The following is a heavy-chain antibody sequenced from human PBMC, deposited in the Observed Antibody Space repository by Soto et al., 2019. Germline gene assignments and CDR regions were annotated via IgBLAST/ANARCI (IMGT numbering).Heavy chain of an antibody. V-gene: IGHV1-3*01. CDR2: INAGNGNT. CDR1: GYTFTSYA. Sequence: GASVKVSCKASGYTFTSYAMHWVRQAPGQRLEWMGWINAGNGNTKYSQKFQGRVTITRDTSASTAYMELSSLRSEDTAVYYCARDRSVDIVVLANWFDPWGQGTLVTVSS. D-gene: IGHD5-12*01. CDR3: ARDRSVDIVVLANWFDP. J-gene: IGHJ5*02.